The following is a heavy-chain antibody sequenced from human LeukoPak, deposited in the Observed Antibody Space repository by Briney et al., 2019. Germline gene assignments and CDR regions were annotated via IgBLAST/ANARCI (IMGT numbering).Heavy chain of an antibody. D-gene: IGHD2-15*01. CDR1: GGSISISSYY. CDR2: IYCSGST. V-gene: IGHV4-39*01. J-gene: IGHJ3*02. Sequence: SETLSLTCTVSGGSISISSYYGAGIRQPPGKVLEWIGSIYCSGSTYYNPSLKRRVTISVDTSKNQFSLKLRSVTAADTAVYYCARRGSNYSSGGSCYSGAFDIWGQGTMVTVSS. CDR3: ARRGSNYSSGGSCYSGAFDI.